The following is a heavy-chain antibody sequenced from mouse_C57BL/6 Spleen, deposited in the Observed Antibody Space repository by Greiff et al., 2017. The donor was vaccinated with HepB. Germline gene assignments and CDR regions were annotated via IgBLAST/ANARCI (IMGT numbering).Heavy chain of an antibody. CDR1: GFTFSSYA. CDR2: ISDGGSYT. Sequence: DVKLVESGGGLVKPGGSLKLSCAASGFTFSSYAMSWVRQTPEKRLEWVATISDGGSYTYYPDNVKGRFTISRDNAKNNLYLQMSHLKSEDTAMYYCARDGDTTVVASYYFDYWGQGTTLTVSS. V-gene: IGHV5-4*01. J-gene: IGHJ2*01. CDR3: ARDGDTTVVASYYFDY. D-gene: IGHD1-1*01.